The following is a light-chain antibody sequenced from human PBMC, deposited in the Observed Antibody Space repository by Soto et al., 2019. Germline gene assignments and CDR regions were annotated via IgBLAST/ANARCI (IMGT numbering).Light chain of an antibody. V-gene: IGKV1-33*01. J-gene: IGKJ4*01. CDR1: QSISSW. CDR3: LQFHNLPT. CDR2: DAS. Sequence: DIQMTQSPSTLSASIGDRVTITCRASQSISSWLAWYQQKPGKAPKILIYDASTLETGVPSRFSGSGSGTDFTFTISSLQPEDIATYYCLQFHNLPTFGGGTKVDI.